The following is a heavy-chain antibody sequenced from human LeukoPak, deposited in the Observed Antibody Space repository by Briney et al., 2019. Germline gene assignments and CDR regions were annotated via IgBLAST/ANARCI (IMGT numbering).Heavy chain of an antibody. Sequence: GGSLRLSCAASGFSFSDYAMIWVRQAPGKGLEWVSAVSGGGGGRFYADSVKGRFTISRDNSKNTQFLQMTSLRADDTAVYYCAKSGSYPGGYYYYMDVWGKGTTVTVSS. CDR2: VSGGGGGR. CDR3: AKSGSYPGGYYYYMDV. D-gene: IGHD1-26*01. CDR1: GFSFSDYA. V-gene: IGHV3-23*01. J-gene: IGHJ6*03.